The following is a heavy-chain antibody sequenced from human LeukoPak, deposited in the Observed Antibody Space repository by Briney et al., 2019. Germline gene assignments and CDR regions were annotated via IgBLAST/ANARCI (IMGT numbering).Heavy chain of an antibody. CDR3: ARLAAVAGTVVRAFDI. D-gene: IGHD6-19*01. V-gene: IGHV4-39*01. CDR2: IYYSGST. J-gene: IGHJ3*02. Sequence: SETLSLTCPVSGGSISSSSYYWGWIRQPPGKGLEWIGSIYYSGSTYYNPSLKSRVTISVDTSKNQFSLKLSSVTAADTAVYYCARLAAVAGTVVRAFDIWGQGTMVTVSS. CDR1: GGSISSSSYY.